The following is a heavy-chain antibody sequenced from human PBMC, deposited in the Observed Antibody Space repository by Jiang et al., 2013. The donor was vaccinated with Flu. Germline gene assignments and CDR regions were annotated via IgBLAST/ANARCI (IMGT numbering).Heavy chain of an antibody. J-gene: IGHJ3*02. D-gene: IGHD1-26*01. V-gene: IGHV4-59*08. CDR3: ARPSGTGLAFDI. CDR2: MYYTGTT. Sequence: LLKPSETLSLTCTVSGGSISSYYWSWIRQPAGKALEWIGYMYYTGTTNYNPSLKSRVTISLDTSKSQFSLKLRSVTAADTAVYYCARPSGTGLAFDIWGQGTSGHRLF. CDR1: GGSISSYY.